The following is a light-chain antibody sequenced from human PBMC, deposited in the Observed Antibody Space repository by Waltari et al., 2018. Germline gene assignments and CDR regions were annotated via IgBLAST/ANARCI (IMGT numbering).Light chain of an antibody. J-gene: IGKJ1*01. CDR3: QQYGTSHWT. Sequence: PGERATLSCRASQRVASNYLAWYQPKPGQGPRLLIYATSTRATGTPDGFSGSGSVTDFILTISRLEPEDFAVYFCQQYGTSHWTFGQGTRVEFK. V-gene: IGKV3-20*01. CDR2: ATS. CDR1: QRVASNY.